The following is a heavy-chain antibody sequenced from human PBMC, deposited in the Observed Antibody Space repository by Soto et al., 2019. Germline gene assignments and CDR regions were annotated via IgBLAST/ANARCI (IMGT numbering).Heavy chain of an antibody. V-gene: IGHV4-34*01. Sequence: QVQLQQWGAGLLKPSETLSLTCVVNGGSFSGYYWSWVRLPPGKGLEWIGEINHSGITDSYPSLMRRVTRSVDGSRNQFALKLTSVTVSATAVYFCARARSSVPSRRGIGYYGMDVWGHGTTVTVSS. CDR2: INHSGIT. D-gene: IGHD2-2*03. J-gene: IGHJ6*02. CDR1: GGSFSGYY. CDR3: ARARSSVPSRRGIGYYGMDV.